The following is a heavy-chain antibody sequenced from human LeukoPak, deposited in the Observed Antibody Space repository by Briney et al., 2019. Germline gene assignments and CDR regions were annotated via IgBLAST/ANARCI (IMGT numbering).Heavy chain of an antibody. V-gene: IGHV1-8*01. J-gene: IGHJ4*02. CDR1: GYTFTSYD. CDR3: ARGRRVVPAASYYFDY. D-gene: IGHD2-2*01. Sequence: ASVKVSCKASGYTFTSYDINWMRQATGQGLEWMGWMNPNSGNTGYAQKFQGRVTMTRNTSISTAYMELSSLRSEDTAVYYCARGRRVVPAASYYFDYWGQGTLVTVSS. CDR2: MNPNSGNT.